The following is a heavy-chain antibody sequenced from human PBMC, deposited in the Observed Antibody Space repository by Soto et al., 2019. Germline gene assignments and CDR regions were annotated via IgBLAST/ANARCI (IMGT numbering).Heavy chain of an antibody. CDR3: ARGNDWKRSTYDI. J-gene: IGHJ3*02. CDR2: VYYSGAT. Sequence: QVQLQESGPGLVKPSETLSLTCTVAGGSLTDHYWNWFRQSPGRGLQWIGYVYYSGATSYNPSLTSRVTMTVVTSKNQFSLKLRSVTAANTAVYFCARGNDWKRSTYDIWGQGTMVSVSS. D-gene: IGHD2-21*01. CDR1: GGSLTDHY. V-gene: IGHV4-59*11.